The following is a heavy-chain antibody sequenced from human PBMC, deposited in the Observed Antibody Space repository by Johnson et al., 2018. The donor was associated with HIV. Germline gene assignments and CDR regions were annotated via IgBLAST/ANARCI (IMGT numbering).Heavy chain of an antibody. V-gene: IGHV3-64*01. CDR3: ARKKTAARGAFDI. Sequence: VQLVESGGGLVKPGGSLRLSCAASGFALSNYAMHWVRQAPGKVLEYVSAISSDGGSTYYANSVKGRFSISRDNSKNTLYLQMGSLRGEDMAVYYCARKKTAARGAFDIWGQGTMVTVSS. J-gene: IGHJ3*02. D-gene: IGHD3-10*01. CDR2: ISSDGGST. CDR1: GFALSNYA.